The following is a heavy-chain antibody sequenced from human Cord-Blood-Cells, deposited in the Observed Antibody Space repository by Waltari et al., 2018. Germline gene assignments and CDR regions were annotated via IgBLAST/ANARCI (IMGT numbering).Heavy chain of an antibody. D-gene: IGHD3-10*01. CDR3: ARDGPYYYGSGSYYDDALDI. J-gene: IGHJ3*02. CDR1: GFTFSSYA. V-gene: IGHV3-30*04. Sequence: QVQLVESGGGVVQPGRSLRLSCAASGFTFSSYAMHWVRQAPGKGLGWVAVISYDGSNKYYADSVKGRFTISRDNSKNTLYLQMNSLRAEDTAVYYCARDGPYYYGSGSYYDDALDIWGQGTMVTVSS. CDR2: ISYDGSNK.